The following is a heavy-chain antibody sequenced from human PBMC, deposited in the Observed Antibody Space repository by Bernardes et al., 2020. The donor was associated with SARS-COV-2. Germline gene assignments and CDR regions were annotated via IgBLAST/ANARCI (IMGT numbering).Heavy chain of an antibody. Sequence: ASVKVSCKASGYTFTGYYMHWVRPAPGQGLEWMGWINPNSGGTNYAQKFQGWVTMNSDTSISTAYMELSRLRSDDTAVYYCARSPTDYCSGGSCYRDSFDIWDQGTMVTVSS. CDR3: ARSPTDYCSGGSCYRDSFDI. V-gene: IGHV1-2*04. CDR2: INPNSGGT. CDR1: GYTFTGYY. D-gene: IGHD2-15*01. J-gene: IGHJ3*02.